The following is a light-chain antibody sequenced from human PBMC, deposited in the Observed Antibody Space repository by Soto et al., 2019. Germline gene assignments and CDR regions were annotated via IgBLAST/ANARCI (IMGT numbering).Light chain of an antibody. J-gene: IGKJ1*01. CDR2: RTS. V-gene: IGKV3-20*01. CDR3: QQYGSSGT. CDR1: QSISSN. Sequence: EIVMTQSPATLSVSPGERATLSCRASQSISSNLAWYQQKPGQAPRLLMFRTSSRATGFPARFSGSGSGTDFTPTISRLEPEDFAVYYCQQYGSSGTFGQGTKVDIK.